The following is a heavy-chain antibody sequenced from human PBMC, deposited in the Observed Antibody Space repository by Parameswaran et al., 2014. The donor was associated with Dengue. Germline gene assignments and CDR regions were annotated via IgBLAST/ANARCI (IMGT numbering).Heavy chain of an antibody. D-gene: IGHD6-13*01. Sequence: WIRQSPSRGLEWLGRTYYRSKWYNDYAVSVKSRITINPDTSKNQFSLQLNSVTPEDTAVYYCARVPAADPYYYYYYGMDVWGQGTTVTVSS. J-gene: IGHJ6*02. CDR2: TYYRSKWYN. CDR3: ARVPAADPYYYYYYGMDV. V-gene: IGHV6-1*01.